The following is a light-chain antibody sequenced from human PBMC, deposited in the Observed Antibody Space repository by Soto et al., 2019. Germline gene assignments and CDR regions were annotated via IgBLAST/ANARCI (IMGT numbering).Light chain of an antibody. CDR2: DVS. Sequence: QSVLTQPASVSGSPGQSITISCTGTSSDIGGYEYVSWYQQQPGKAPKRIIYDVSDRPSGVSNRFSGSKSGNTASLAISGLQAEDEADYYCNSYTSSYPLGVLGTGSNVTVL. J-gene: IGLJ1*01. CDR3: NSYTSSYPLGV. V-gene: IGLV2-14*03. CDR1: SSDIGGYEY.